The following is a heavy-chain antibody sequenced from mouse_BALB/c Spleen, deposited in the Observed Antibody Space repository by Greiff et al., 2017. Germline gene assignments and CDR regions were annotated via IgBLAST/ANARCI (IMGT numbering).Heavy chain of an antibody. CDR1: GFAFSSYD. V-gene: IGHV5-12-1*01. Sequence: EVQLVESGGGLVKPGGSLKLSCAASGFAFSSYDMSWVRQTPEKRLEWVAYISSGGGSTYYPDTVKGRFTISRDNAKNTLYLQMSSLKSEDTAMYYCARQLGLRFAYWGQGTLVTVSA. CDR3: ARQLGLRFAY. D-gene: IGHD3-1*01. CDR2: ISSGGGST. J-gene: IGHJ3*01.